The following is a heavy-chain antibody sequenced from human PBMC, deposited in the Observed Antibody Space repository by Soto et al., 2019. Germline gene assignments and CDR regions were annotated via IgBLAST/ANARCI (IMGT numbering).Heavy chain of an antibody. CDR1: GGSISSGDYY. CDR2: IYYSGST. CDR3: AREVRLGTYWYFDL. D-gene: IGHD7-27*01. J-gene: IGHJ2*01. Sequence: QVQLQESGPGLVKPSQTLSLTCTVSGGSISSGDYYWSWIRQPPGKGLEWIGYIYYSGSTYYNPSLKSRVTISVATSKNQFSRKLSSVTAADTAVYYCAREVRLGTYWYFDLWGRGTLVTVSS. V-gene: IGHV4-30-4*01.